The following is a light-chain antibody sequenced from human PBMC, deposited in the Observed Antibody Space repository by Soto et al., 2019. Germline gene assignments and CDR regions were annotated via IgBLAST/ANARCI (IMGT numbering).Light chain of an antibody. V-gene: IGKV4-1*01. CDR1: QSVLYSSNSKNY. CDR2: WAS. CDR3: QQYYDSFST. J-gene: IGKJ2*01. Sequence: DIVMTQSPDSLAVSLGERATINCKSSQSVLYSSNSKNYLAWYQQKPGQPPKLLIYWASTRESGVPDRFSGSGSGTDFTLTISSLQAEDVAVYYCQQYYDSFSTFGQGTKLEIK.